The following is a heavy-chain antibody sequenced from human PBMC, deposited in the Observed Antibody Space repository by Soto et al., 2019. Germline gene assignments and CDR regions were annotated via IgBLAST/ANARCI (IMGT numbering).Heavy chain of an antibody. D-gene: IGHD3-3*01. V-gene: IGHV1-46*03. J-gene: IGHJ6*03. CDR3: ARTSGVVIFRVGCQSYSSMDV. Sequence: ASVKVSCKASGYTFTSYYMHWVRQAPGQGLEWMGIINPSGGSTSYAQKFQGRVTMTRDTSTSTVYMELSSLRSEDTAVYYCARTSGVVIFRVGCQSYSSMDVPGKGTTVTVSS. CDR2: INPSGGST. CDR1: GYTFTSYY.